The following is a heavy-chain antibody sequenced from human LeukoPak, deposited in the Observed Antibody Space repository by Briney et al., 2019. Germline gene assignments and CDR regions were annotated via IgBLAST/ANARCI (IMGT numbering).Heavy chain of an antibody. CDR2: ISSSGSTI. Sequence: GGCLRLSCAASGFTFSSYEMNWVRQAPGKGLEWVSYISSSGSTIYYADSVKGRFTISRDNAKNSLYLQMNSLRAEDTAVYYCARVSSGWYFDYWGQGTLVTVSS. CDR3: ARVSSGWYFDY. V-gene: IGHV3-48*03. D-gene: IGHD6-19*01. J-gene: IGHJ4*02. CDR1: GFTFSSYE.